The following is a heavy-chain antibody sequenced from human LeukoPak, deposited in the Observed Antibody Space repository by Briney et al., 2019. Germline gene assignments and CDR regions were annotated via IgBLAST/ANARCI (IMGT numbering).Heavy chain of an antibody. D-gene: IGHD6-19*01. J-gene: IGHJ6*03. CDR1: GVSISSSNSY. CDR3: ASLAVAGTIPFWPAYYYYYMDV. V-gene: IGHV4-39*01. CDR2: IYYSGNT. Sequence: TSETLSLTCTVSGVSISSSNSYWGWIRQPPGKGLEWIGSIYYSGNTYYNASLKSQVSISIDTSKNQFSLKLTSVTAADTAVYYCASLAVAGTIPFWPAYYYYYMDVWGKGTTVTVSS.